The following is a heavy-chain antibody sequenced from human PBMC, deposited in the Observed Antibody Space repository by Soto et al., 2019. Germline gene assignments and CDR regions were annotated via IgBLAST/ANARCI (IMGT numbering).Heavy chain of an antibody. Sequence: SETLSLTCTVSGDSINTYYWSWIRQPPGKGLEWIGFIYYSETPTYNPSLKSRVTISVDTSKNQFSLKLSSVTAADTAVYYCARGVLLAATQLWFDYWGQGTLVTVSS. CDR3: ARGVLLAATQLWFDY. CDR2: IYYSETP. V-gene: IGHV4-59*08. CDR1: GDSINTYY. D-gene: IGHD2-15*01. J-gene: IGHJ4*02.